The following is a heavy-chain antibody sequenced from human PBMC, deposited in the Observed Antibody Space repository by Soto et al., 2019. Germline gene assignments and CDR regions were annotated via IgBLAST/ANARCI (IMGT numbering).Heavy chain of an antibody. D-gene: IGHD6-19*01. CDR1: GGSVGGYY. CDR2: VYSSGNT. J-gene: IGHJ4*02. V-gene: IGHV4-4*07. Sequence: VQLQESGPGLVKPSETLSLTCNVSGGSVGGYYWSWIRQPAGKGLEWIGRVYSSGNTNYNSSLQTRVTMSVDTSKNQVSLKLRSVTAADTAVYYCARGYSSGWYYFDYWGQGTLVTVSS. CDR3: ARGYSSGWYYFDY.